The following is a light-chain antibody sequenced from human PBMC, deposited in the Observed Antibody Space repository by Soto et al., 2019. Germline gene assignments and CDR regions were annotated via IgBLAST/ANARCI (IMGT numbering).Light chain of an antibody. CDR1: QSVSRW. Sequence: DIQMTQSPSTLSASVGDRVTITCRASQSVSRWLAWDQQKPGKAPNLLIYKASTLESGVPSMFSGIGSGTEFTLAISSLQPDDSATYYGEQYNDKWPFGKLTKVEIK. J-gene: IGKJ1*01. CDR2: KAS. V-gene: IGKV1-5*03. CDR3: EQYNDKWP.